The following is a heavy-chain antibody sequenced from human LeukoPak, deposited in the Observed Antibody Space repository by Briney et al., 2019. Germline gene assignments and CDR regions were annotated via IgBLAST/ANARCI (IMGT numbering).Heavy chain of an antibody. CDR2: IWYDGSNK. J-gene: IGHJ4*02. D-gene: IGHD6-6*01. CDR3: AREFDSYYFDY. Sequence: GGSLRLSCAASGFTFSDYSMNWVRQAPGKGLEWVAVIWYDGSNKYYADSVKGRLTISRDNSKNTLYLQMNSLRAEDTAVYYCAREFDSYYFDYWGQGTLVTVSS. V-gene: IGHV3-33*08. CDR1: GFTFSDYS.